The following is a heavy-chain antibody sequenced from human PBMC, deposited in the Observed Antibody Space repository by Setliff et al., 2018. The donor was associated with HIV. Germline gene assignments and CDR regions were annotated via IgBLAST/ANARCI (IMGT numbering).Heavy chain of an antibody. CDR2: INPDSRGT. D-gene: IGHD6-13*01. CDR1: GYAFTDYS. V-gene: IGHV1-2*06. Sequence: ASVKVSCKTSGYAFTDYSIHWVRQAPGQGLEWVGRINPDSRGTNYAQTFQGRVTMTRDTSVGTAYMELSRLKSDDTAVFYCARGVKGIATTGKYYFDYWGQGTRVTVSS. CDR3: ARGVKGIATTGKYYFDY. J-gene: IGHJ4*02.